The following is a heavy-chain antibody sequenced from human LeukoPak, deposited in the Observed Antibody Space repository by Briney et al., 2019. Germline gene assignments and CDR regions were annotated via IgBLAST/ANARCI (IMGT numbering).Heavy chain of an antibody. CDR2: TYYSGNT. Sequence: ETLSLTCTVSGVSISSSNSYWGWIRQPPGKGLEWIGSTYYSGNTYYNASLKSQVSISIDTSKNQFSLRLTSVTAADTAVYYCARQTGSGLFILPGGQGTLVTVSS. CDR3: ARQTGSGLFILP. D-gene: IGHD3/OR15-3a*01. V-gene: IGHV4-39*01. J-gene: IGHJ4*02. CDR1: GVSISSSNSY.